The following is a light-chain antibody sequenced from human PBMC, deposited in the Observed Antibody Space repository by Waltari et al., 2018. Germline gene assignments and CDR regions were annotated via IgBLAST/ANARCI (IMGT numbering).Light chain of an antibody. J-gene: IGKJ2*01. CDR3: QQYDSTPPT. Sequence: LCSYNFKNYLSWYQQKPGKPPKLLIYCASTRKSGVPDRFSGSGSGTNFTLTISGLQAEDVAVYDCQQYDSTPPTFGQGTKLKIK. CDR1: LCSYNFKNY. V-gene: IGKV4-1*01. CDR2: CAS.